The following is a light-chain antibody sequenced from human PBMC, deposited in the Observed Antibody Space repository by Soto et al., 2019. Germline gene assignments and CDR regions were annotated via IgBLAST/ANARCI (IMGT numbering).Light chain of an antibody. J-gene: IGKJ1*01. CDR1: QSVSIN. V-gene: IGKV3-15*01. Sequence: TVLTQSPATRSVSPGERASLSCRASQSVSINLAWYQQKPGQAPRLLIYGASTRATGIPARFSGSGSGTEFTLTINSLQSEDFAVYYCQEYDNWPPEGTFGQGTKVEV. CDR2: GAS. CDR3: QEYDNWPPEGT.